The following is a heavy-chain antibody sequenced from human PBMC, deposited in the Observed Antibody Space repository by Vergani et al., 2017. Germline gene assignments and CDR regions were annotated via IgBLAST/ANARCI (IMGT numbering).Heavy chain of an antibody. CDR1: GFSFSSYA. CDR3: TKGSVYYHDSAGHGYDPYTGFDL. Sequence: EVQLLESGGGLVQPGGSLRLSCAASGFSFSSYAMTWVRQAPGKGLEWVSGISSSGGGTSYVDSVKGRFTISRDNAKNSLFLEMNSLRFEDTAVYFCTKGSVYYHDSAGHGYDPYTGFDLWGQGTTVTISS. CDR2: ISSSGGGT. D-gene: IGHD5-12*01. V-gene: IGHV3-23*01. J-gene: IGHJ6*02.